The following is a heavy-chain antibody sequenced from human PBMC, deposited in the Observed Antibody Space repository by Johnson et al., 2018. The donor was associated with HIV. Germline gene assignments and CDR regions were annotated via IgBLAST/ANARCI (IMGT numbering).Heavy chain of an antibody. CDR2: IRYDGDNK. D-gene: IGHD6-13*01. V-gene: IGHV3-30*02. CDR3: AKDEAQTLASAGRDAFDF. J-gene: IGHJ3*01. Sequence: QVQLLESGGGVVQPGGSLRLSCASFGFTFSYYGMHWVRQAPGKGLEWVAFIRYDGDNKYYGDSVKGRFTISRDNSKDTLYLQMNGLRPEDTAVYYCAKDEAQTLASAGRDAFDFWGQGTAVTV. CDR1: GFTFSYYG.